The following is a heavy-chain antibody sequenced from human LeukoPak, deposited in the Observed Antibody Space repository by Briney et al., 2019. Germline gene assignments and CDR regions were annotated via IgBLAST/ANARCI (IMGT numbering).Heavy chain of an antibody. V-gene: IGHV4-38-2*02. D-gene: IGHD3-16*01. J-gene: IGHJ4*02. CDR3: ARVLGYVSGRCVDY. CDR1: SDSIYISYD. Sequence: PSYSLALTCSASSDSIYISYDWGSIKQTPGKGLAWIGTIYHSGTTYYNTSLKSRVTISVDTSKNQFSLKLTSVTAADTAVYYCARVLGYVSGRCVDYWGQGTLVTVSS. CDR2: IYHSGTT.